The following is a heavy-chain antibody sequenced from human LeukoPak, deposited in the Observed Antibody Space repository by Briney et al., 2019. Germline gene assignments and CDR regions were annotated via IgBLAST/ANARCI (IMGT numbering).Heavy chain of an antibody. CDR3: ARFLYYYDSSAYYYSAFDI. D-gene: IGHD3-22*01. V-gene: IGHV1-2*02. J-gene: IGHJ3*02. Sequence: GASVKVSCKASGYTFTDYYLHWVRQAPGQGLEWMGWINPNTSDTKYAQKFRVTMTRDTSISTAYMELSRLTSDDTAVYFCARFLYYYDSSAYYYSAFDIWGQGTMVTVSS. CDR1: GYTFTDYY. CDR2: INPNTSDT.